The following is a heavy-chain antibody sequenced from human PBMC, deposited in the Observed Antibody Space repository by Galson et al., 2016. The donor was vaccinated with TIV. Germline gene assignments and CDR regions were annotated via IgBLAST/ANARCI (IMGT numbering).Heavy chain of an antibody. CDR1: GFTFSSFW. CDR3: ARLYYSSGWNFDY. V-gene: IGHV3-7*02. D-gene: IGHD6-19*01. J-gene: IGHJ4*02. Sequence: SLRLSCAASGFTFSSFWMSWVRQAPGKGLEWVANIKPDGSEEYYADSAKDRFTISRDNAKNSLYLQMNSLRAEDTAVYYCARLYYSSGWNFDYWGQGTLVTVSS. CDR2: IKPDGSEE.